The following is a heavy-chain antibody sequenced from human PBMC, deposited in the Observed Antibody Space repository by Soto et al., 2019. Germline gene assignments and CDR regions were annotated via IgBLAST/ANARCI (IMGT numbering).Heavy chain of an antibody. CDR2: IYYSGST. D-gene: IGHD3-16*01. J-gene: IGHJ4*02. CDR1: GGSISSYY. V-gene: IGHV4-59*01. Sequence: PSETLSLTCTVSGGSISSYYWSWIRQPPGKGLEWIGYIYYSGSTNYNPSLKSRVTISVDTSKNQFSLKLSSVTAADTAVYYCARGLMITFGNYFDYWGQGTLVTVSS. CDR3: ARGLMITFGNYFDY.